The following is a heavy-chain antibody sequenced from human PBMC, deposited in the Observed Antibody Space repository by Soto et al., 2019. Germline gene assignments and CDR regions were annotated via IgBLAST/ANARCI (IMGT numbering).Heavy chain of an antibody. D-gene: IGHD1-26*01. CDR3: ARDPPLVGAPGALAFDI. Sequence: GGSLRLSCAASGFTVSSNYMSWVRQAPGKGLEWVSVIYSGGSTYYADSVKGRFTISRDNSKNTLYLQMNSLRAEDTAVYYCARDPPLVGAPGALAFDIWGQGTMVTVSS. CDR1: GFTVSSNY. V-gene: IGHV3-53*01. CDR2: IYSGGST. J-gene: IGHJ3*02.